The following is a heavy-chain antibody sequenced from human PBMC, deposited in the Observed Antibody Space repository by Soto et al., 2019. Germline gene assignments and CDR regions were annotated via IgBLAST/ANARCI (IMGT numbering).Heavy chain of an antibody. J-gene: IGHJ4*02. Sequence: ASVKVSCKASGYTFTAYYVHWVRQAPGQGLEWMGWINPSNGDTNYVQKFQGRVTMTRDTSISKAYMELSRLRSDDTAMYFCAKIGQYRVAAGKLDFWGQGAQVTVSS. CDR2: INPSNGDT. D-gene: IGHD5-12*01. CDR3: AKIGQYRVAAGKLDF. CDR1: GYTFTAYY. V-gene: IGHV1-2*02.